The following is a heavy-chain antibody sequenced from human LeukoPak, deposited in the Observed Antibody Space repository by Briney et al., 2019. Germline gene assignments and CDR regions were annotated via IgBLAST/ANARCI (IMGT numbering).Heavy chain of an antibody. CDR1: GDSISGSDHY. CDR2: IYYTGNT. J-gene: IGHJ3*02. CDR3: ARALVPAAIAFDI. Sequence: PSETLSLTCAVSGDSISGSDHYWGWIRQPPGKGLEWIGSIYYTGNTFYNPSLKSRVTISVDRSKNQFSLKVTSVTAADTAVYYCARALVPAAIAFDIWGQGTMVTVSS. V-gene: IGHV4-39*07. D-gene: IGHD2-2*01.